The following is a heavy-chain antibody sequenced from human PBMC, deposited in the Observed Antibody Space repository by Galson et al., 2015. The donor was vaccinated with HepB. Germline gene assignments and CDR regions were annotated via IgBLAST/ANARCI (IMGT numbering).Heavy chain of an antibody. V-gene: IGHV3-7*03. CDR2: IKGDGSEN. CDR3: ASQSFGRFDP. CDR1: GFTFSIYW. J-gene: IGHJ5*02. Sequence: SLRLSCAASGFTFSIYWMSWVRQGPGKGLEWVANIKGDGSENYYVDSVKGRFTISRDNAKNSLYLQINSLRAEDTAVYYCASQSFGRFDPWGQGTLVTVSS. D-gene: IGHD3-3*01.